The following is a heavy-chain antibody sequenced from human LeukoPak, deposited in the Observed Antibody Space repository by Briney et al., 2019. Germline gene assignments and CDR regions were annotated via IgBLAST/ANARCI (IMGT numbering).Heavy chain of an antibody. CDR1: GFTFSDYY. V-gene: IGHV3-11*01. D-gene: IGHD1-14*01. Sequence: GGSLRLSCAASGFTFSDYYINWVRQAPGKGLEWVSHISSSGRLMQYADSVKGRFTITRDNAQNFMSLQMNSLKPEDTAVYYCARDTNNGLDVWGRGTTVTVSS. CDR2: ISSSGRLM. J-gene: IGHJ6*02. CDR3: ARDTNNGLDV.